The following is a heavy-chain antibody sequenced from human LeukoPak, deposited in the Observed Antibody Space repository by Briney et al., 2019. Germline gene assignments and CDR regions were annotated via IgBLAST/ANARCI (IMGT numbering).Heavy chain of an antibody. CDR3: ARLYYDSSRYPNWFDP. V-gene: IGHV4-59*08. Sequence: SETLSLTCTVSGDSISSYYWSWIRQPSGKGLEWIGYIYYSGSTNYNPSLKSRVTISVDTSKNQFSLKLSSVTAADTTVYYCARLYYDSSRYPNWFDPWGQGTLVTVS. CDR1: GDSISSYY. CDR2: IYYSGST. D-gene: IGHD3-22*01. J-gene: IGHJ5*02.